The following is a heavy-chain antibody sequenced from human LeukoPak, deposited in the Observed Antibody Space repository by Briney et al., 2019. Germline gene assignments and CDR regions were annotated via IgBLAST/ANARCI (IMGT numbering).Heavy chain of an antibody. CDR1: GYTFTGYY. V-gene: IGHV1-2*02. D-gene: IGHD1-26*01. Sequence: APVKVSCKASGYTFTGYYMHWVRQAPGQGLEWMGWINPNSGGTNYAQKFQGRVTMTRDTSISTAYMELSRLRSDDTAVYYCARDSWEDYYYYYMDVWGKGTTVTVSS. CDR3: ARDSWEDYYYYYMDV. CDR2: INPNSGGT. J-gene: IGHJ6*03.